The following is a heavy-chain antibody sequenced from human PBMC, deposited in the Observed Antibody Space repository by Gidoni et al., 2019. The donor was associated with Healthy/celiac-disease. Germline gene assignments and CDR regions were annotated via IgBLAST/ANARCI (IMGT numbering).Heavy chain of an antibody. CDR3: ARGGGGSSWYEGFGY. CDR2: IIPILGIA. D-gene: IGHD6-13*01. J-gene: IGHJ4*02. V-gene: IGHV1-69*04. CDR1: GGTFSSYA. Sequence: QVQLVQSGAEVKKPGSSVKVSCKASGGTFSSYAISWVRQAPGQGLEWMGRIIPILGIANYAQKFQGRVTITADKSTSTAYMELSSLRSEDTAVYYCARGGGGSSWYEGFGYWGQGTLVTVSS.